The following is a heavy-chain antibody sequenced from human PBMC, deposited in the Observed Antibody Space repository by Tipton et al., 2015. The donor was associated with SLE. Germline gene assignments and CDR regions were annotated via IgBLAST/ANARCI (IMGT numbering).Heavy chain of an antibody. CDR1: GFTFSSNG. V-gene: IGHV3-33*08. CDR2: IWYDGTNK. D-gene: IGHD3-3*01. Sequence: QVQLVQSGGGVVQPGRSLRLSCAASGFTFSSNGMHWVRQAPGKGPEWVAVIWYDGTNKYYADSVKGRFTISRDNSKNTLYLQMDSLRVEDTAVYYCAKYWGDFGVGAEGPHYYSDYWGQGTLVTVSS. CDR3: AKYWGDFGVGAEGPHYYSDY. J-gene: IGHJ4*02.